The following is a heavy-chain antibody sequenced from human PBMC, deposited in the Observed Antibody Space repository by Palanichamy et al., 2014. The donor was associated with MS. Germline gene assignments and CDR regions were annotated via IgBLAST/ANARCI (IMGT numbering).Heavy chain of an antibody. J-gene: IGHJ4*02. CDR3: VRGPREYGFDY. CDR1: RLTFTSYD. V-gene: IGHV1-8*01. CDR2: MNPNTGDT. D-gene: IGHD5-24*01. Sequence: QVRLVQSGAEVKKPGASVKVSCKTSRLTFTSYDINWVRQATGPGLEWMGWMNPNTGDTGYAQKFQGRVTMTRDASITTAYMELNSLTSEDTAVYYCVRGPREYGFDYWGQGTLVTVSS.